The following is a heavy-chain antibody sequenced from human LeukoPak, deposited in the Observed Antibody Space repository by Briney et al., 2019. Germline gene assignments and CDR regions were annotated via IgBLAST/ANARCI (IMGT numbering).Heavy chain of an antibody. CDR2: IYPDDSDT. D-gene: IGHD3-10*01. Sequence: GESLKISCKGSGYSFTSYWISWVRQMPGKGLEWMGIIYPDDSDTRYSPSFQGQVTISADKSISTAYLQWSSLKASDTAMYYCARQKGLRITMVRGVLNWFDPWGQGTLVTVSS. V-gene: IGHV5-51*01. CDR1: GYSFTSYW. J-gene: IGHJ5*02. CDR3: ARQKGLRITMVRGVLNWFDP.